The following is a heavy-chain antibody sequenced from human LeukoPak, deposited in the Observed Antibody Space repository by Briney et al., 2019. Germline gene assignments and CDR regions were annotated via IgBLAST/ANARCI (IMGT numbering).Heavy chain of an antibody. V-gene: IGHV3-21*01. CDR1: GFTFSTYE. CDR3: ARDDGSYSRSPGFDY. J-gene: IGHJ4*02. Sequence: GGSLRLSCAASGFTFSTYEMNWVRQAPGKGLEWVSSISSSSSCIYYADSVKGRFTISRDNAKNSLYLQMNSLRAEDTAVYYCARDDGSYSRSPGFDYWGQGTLVTVSS. CDR2: ISSSSSCI. D-gene: IGHD1-26*01.